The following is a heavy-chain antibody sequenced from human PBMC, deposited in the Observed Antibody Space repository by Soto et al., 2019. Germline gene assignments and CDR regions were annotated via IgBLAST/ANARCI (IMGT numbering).Heavy chain of an antibody. D-gene: IGHD5-12*01. J-gene: IGHJ6*02. Sequence: GGSLRLSCAASGFTFDDYAMHWVRQAPGKGLEWVSGISWNSGSLGYADSVKGRFTISRDNAKNSLYLQMKSLRAEATALYYCAKDRLRGYYYYDGIDVWGQGTTVTVSS. CDR3: AKDRLRGYYYYDGIDV. V-gene: IGHV3-9*01. CDR1: GFTFDDYA. CDR2: ISWNSGSL.